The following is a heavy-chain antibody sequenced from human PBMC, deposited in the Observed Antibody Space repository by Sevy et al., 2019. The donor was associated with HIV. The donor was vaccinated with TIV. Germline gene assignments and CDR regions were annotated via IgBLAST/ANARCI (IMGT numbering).Heavy chain of an antibody. CDR3: TTDXXXGYXYGYYYYGMDV. Sequence: GGSLRLSCAASGFTFSNAWMSWVRQAPGKGLEWVGRIKSKTDGGTTDYAAPVKGRFTISRDDSKNTLYLQMNSLKTXXXXXXXCTTDXXXGYXYGYYYYGMDVWGQGTTVTVSS. CDR1: GFTFSNAW. V-gene: IGHV3-15*01. D-gene: IGHD3-22*01. J-gene: IGHJ6*02. CDR2: IKSKTDGGTT.